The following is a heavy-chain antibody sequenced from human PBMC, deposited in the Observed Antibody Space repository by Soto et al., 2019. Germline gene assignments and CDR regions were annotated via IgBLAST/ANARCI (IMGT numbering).Heavy chain of an antibody. CDR3: ARDIVVVPAAMQGAFDI. CDR2: INAGNGNT. J-gene: IGHJ3*02. D-gene: IGHD2-2*01. Sequence: QVQLVQSGAEVKKPGASVKVSCKASGYTFTSYAMHWVRQAPGQRLEWMGWINAGNGNTKYSQKFQGRVTITRDTSASTAYMELSSLRSEDTAVYYCARDIVVVPAAMQGAFDIWGQGTMVTVSS. V-gene: IGHV1-3*01. CDR1: GYTFTSYA.